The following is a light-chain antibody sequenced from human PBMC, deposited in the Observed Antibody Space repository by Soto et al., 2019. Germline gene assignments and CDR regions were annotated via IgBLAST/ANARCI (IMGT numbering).Light chain of an antibody. J-gene: IGLJ2*01. V-gene: IGLV2-14*03. CDR3: ISYTSSTTLV. Sequence: QLVLTQPASVSGSPGQSITISCTGTSSDVGGYNYVSWYQHQPGKAPKFIFYGVNNRPSGVSNRFSASKSGNTASLTISGLQAEDEADYYCISYTSSTTLVFGGGTKLTVL. CDR2: GVN. CDR1: SSDVGGYNY.